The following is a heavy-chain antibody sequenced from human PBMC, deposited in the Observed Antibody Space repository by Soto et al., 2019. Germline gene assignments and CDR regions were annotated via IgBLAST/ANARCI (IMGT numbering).Heavy chain of an antibody. CDR1: GGTFSSYA. D-gene: IGHD3-22*01. CDR2: IIPIFGTA. Sequence: VKVSCKASGGTFSSYAISWVRQAPGQGLEWMGGIIPIFGTANYAQKFQGRVTITADESTSTAYMELSSLRSEDTAVYYCVRAPPNYYDSSGYFVMRAFDIWGQGTMVTVSS. CDR3: VRAPPNYYDSSGYFVMRAFDI. J-gene: IGHJ3*02. V-gene: IGHV1-69*13.